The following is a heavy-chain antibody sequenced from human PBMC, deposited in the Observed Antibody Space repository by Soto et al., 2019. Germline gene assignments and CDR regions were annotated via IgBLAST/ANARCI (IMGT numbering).Heavy chain of an antibody. CDR3: ARHYSYYYDTMGGMDV. CDR2: IYPGDSDT. J-gene: IGHJ6*02. V-gene: IGHV5-51*01. CDR1: GDNFTSYC. Sequence: PVVSLKISCKVSGDNFTSYCIGWVSQIPGKGLEWMGIIYPGDSDTRYSPSFQGQVTISADKSISTAYLQWSSLKASDTAMYYCARHYSYYYDTMGGMDVWRQGTTVTAP. D-gene: IGHD3-22*01.